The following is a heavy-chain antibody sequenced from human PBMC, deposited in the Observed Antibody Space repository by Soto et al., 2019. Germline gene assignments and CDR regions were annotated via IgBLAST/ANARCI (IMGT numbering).Heavy chain of an antibody. D-gene: IGHD6-13*01. J-gene: IGHJ6*03. CDR1: GGSISSSSYY. CDR2: IYYGGST. V-gene: IGHV4-39*01. CDR3: ARQGSSWYYYYYYMDV. Sequence: SETLSLTCTVSGGSISSSSYYWGWIRQPPGKGLEWIGSIYYGGSTYYNPSLKSRVTISVDTSKNQFSLKLSSVTAADTAVYYCARQGSSWYYYYYYMDVWGKGTTVTVSS.